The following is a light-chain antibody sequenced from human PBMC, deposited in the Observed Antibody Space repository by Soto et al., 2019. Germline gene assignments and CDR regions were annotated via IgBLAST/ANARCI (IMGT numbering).Light chain of an antibody. CDR3: QAWDINPAV. Sequence: SYELTQPPSVSVSPGQTASISCSGDTLGDKYVSWYQQKPGQSPVLVIYQNTKRPSGIPERFSGSNSGNSATLTIGGTQAMDEADYYCQAWDINPAVFGGGTKLTVL. CDR2: QNT. V-gene: IGLV3-1*01. J-gene: IGLJ2*01. CDR1: TLGDKY.